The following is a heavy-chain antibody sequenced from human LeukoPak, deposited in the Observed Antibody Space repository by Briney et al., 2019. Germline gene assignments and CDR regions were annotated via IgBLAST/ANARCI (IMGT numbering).Heavy chain of an antibody. J-gene: IGHJ4*02. CDR3: AREYGSGAFD. V-gene: IGHV3-53*01. CDR1: GLIVSNYY. Sequence: GGSLRLSCAASGLIVSNYYMSWVRQAPGKGLECVSVIYSGGATYYADSVKGRFTISRDNSKNTLYLQMNSLRAEDTAVYFCAREYGSGAFDWGQGTLVTVSS. CDR2: IYSGGAT. D-gene: IGHD2-15*01.